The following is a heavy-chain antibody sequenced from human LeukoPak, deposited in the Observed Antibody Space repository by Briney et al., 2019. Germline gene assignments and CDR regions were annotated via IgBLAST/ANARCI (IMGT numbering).Heavy chain of an antibody. V-gene: IGHV3-23*01. D-gene: IGHD1-1*01. CDR2: ISGSGRST. CDR3: AKSGLGTYYFDY. CDR1: GFTFSSYA. J-gene: IGHJ4*02. Sequence: PGGSLRLSCAASGFTFSSYAMSWVRQAPGKGLEWVSAISGSGRSTYYADTVKGRFTISRDNSKTALYLQMNSLRAEDTAVYYCAKSGLGTYYFDYWGQGTLVTVSS.